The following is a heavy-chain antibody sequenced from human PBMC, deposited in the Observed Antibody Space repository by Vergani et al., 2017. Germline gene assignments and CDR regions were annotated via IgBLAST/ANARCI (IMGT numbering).Heavy chain of an antibody. D-gene: IGHD3-9*01. CDR3: ARGWLSDYDILTGYYNVGYXFDY. J-gene: IGHJ4*02. CDR2: ISSSASTI. Sequence: QVQLVESGGGLVKPGGSLRLSCAASGFTFSDYYMSWIRQAPGKGLEWVSYISSSASTIYYADSVKGRFTISRDNAKNSLCLQMNSLRAEDTAVYYCARGWLSDYDILTGYYNVGYXFDYWGQGTLVTVSS. V-gene: IGHV3-11*01. CDR1: GFTFSDYY.